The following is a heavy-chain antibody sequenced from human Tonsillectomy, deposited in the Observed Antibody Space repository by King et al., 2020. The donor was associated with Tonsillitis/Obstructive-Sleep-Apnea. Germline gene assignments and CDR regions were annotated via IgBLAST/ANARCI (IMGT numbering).Heavy chain of an antibody. CDR3: ARDMVLEAGGDAFDI. V-gene: IGHV4-59*01. CDR2: IYDSGST. CDR1: GGSISSYY. D-gene: IGHD2-8*01. J-gene: IGHJ3*02. Sequence: QVQLQESGPGRVKPSETLSLTCTVSGGSISSYYWSWIRQPPGKGLEWSGYIYDSGSTNYNPSLKSRVTISVDTSKNQFSLKLSSVTAADTAVYYCARDMVLEAGGDAFDIWGQGTMVTVSS.